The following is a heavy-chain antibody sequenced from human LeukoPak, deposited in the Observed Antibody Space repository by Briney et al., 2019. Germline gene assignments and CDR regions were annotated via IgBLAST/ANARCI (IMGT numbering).Heavy chain of an antibody. J-gene: IGHJ4*02. CDR1: GYTFTSYD. V-gene: IGHV1-8*01. D-gene: IGHD3-10*01. Sequence: ASVKVSCKASGYTFTSYDINWVRQATGQGLEWMGWMNPNSGNTGYAQKFQGRVTMTRNTSISTAYMELSSLRSEDTAVYYCARAQSRGMTEDYWGQGALVTVSS. CDR2: MNPNSGNT. CDR3: ARAQSRGMTEDY.